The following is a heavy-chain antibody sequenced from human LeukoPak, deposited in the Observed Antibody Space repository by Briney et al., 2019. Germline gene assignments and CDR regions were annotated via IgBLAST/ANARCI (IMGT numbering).Heavy chain of an antibody. D-gene: IGHD3-22*01. CDR1: GYTFSSYA. Sequence: GGSLRLSCAASGYTFSSYAMSWVRQAPGKGLEWVSGISGSGASTYYADPVKGRFPISGDNSRNTLYLQLNSLRAEDTAVYFCARGGAYSSCYPYDHWGQGTLVSVS. CDR2: ISGSGAST. CDR3: ARGGAYSSCYPYDH. V-gene: IGHV3-23*01. J-gene: IGHJ4*02.